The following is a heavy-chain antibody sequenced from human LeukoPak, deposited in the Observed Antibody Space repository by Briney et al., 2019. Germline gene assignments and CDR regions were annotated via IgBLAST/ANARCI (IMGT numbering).Heavy chain of an antibody. J-gene: IGHJ3*02. CDR2: IIPIFGTA. CDR3: ASYSGYDQTREIGAFDI. Sequence: ASVKVSCKASGGTFSSYAISWVRQAPGQGLEWMGGIIPIFGTANYAQKFQGRVTITADESTSTAYMELSSLRSEDTAVYYCASYSGYDQTREIGAFDIWGQGTMVTVSS. CDR1: GGTFSSYA. D-gene: IGHD5-12*01. V-gene: IGHV1-69*13.